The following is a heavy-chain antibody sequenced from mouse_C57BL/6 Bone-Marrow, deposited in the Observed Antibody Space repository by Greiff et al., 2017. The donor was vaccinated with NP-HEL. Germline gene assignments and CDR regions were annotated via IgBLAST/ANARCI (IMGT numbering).Heavy chain of an antibody. V-gene: IGHV1-59*01. Sequence: QVQLQQPGAELVRPGTSVKLSCKASGYTFTSYWMHWVKQRPGQGLEWIGVIDPSDSYTNYNQKFKGKATLTVDTSSSTAYMQLSSLTSEDSAVYYCARVSTMFKWIAYGGQGTLVTVSA. CDR3: ARVSTMFKWIAY. J-gene: IGHJ3*01. CDR1: GYTFTSYW. CDR2: IDPSDSYT. D-gene: IGHD2-2*01.